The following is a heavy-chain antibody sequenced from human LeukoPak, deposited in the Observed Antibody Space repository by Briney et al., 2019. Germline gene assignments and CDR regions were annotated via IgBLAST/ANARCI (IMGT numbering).Heavy chain of an antibody. Sequence: GGSLRLSCAASGFTFDDYGVSWVRQAPGKGLEWVSGINWNGGSTGYADSVKGRFTISRDNAKNSLYLQMNGLRADDTALYYCARGSGSYYDLSFDFWGQGTLVTVSS. CDR2: INWNGGST. J-gene: IGHJ4*02. CDR1: GFTFDDYG. CDR3: ARGSGSYYDLSFDF. D-gene: IGHD3-10*01. V-gene: IGHV3-20*04.